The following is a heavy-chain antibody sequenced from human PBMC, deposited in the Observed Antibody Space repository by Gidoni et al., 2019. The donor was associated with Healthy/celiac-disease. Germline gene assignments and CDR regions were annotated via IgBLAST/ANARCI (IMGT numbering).Heavy chain of an antibody. CDR1: GFTFSNAW. D-gene: IGHD6-19*01. J-gene: IGHJ4*02. Sequence: EVQLVESGGSLVTPGGSLRLSCAAAGFTFSNAWMSWVRQAPGKGLEWVGRIKSKTDCGTTDYAAPVKGRFTISRDDSKNTLYLQMNSLKTEDTAVYYCTTDLSSGWYSDYWGQGTLVTVSS. CDR2: IKSKTDCGTT. V-gene: IGHV3-15*01. CDR3: TTDLSSGWYSDY.